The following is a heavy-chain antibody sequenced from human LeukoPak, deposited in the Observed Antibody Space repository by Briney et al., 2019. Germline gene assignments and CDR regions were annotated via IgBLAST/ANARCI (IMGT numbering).Heavy chain of an antibody. J-gene: IGHJ4*02. CDR3: ARLSSWYYFDY. D-gene: IGHD6-13*01. CDR1: GGSISSSSYY. V-gene: IGHV4-39*01. Sequence: PSETLSLTCTVSGGSISSSSYYWGWIRQPPGKGLEWIGSIYYSGSTYYNPSLKSRVTISVDTSKNQFSLKLSSVTAADTAVYYCARLSSWYYFDYWGQGTLVTVSS. CDR2: IYYSGST.